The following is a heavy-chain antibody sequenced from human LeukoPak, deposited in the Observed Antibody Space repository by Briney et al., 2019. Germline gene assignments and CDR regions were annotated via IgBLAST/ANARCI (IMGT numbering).Heavy chain of an antibody. Sequence: GGSLRLSCAASGFTFSSYGMHWVRQAPGKGLEWVAVIWYDGGNKYYADSVKGRFTISRDNSKNTLYLQMNSLRAEDTAVYYCARDRKYYDFWSGYYFHYYYYYGMDVWGQGTTVTVSS. V-gene: IGHV3-33*01. CDR2: IWYDGGNK. J-gene: IGHJ6*02. CDR3: ARDRKYYDFWSGYYFHYYYYYGMDV. D-gene: IGHD3-3*01. CDR1: GFTFSSYG.